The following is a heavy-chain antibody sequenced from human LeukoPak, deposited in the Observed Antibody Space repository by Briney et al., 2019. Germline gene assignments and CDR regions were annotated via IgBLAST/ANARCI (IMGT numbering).Heavy chain of an antibody. CDR3: AKSILMTTVTTYYFDY. CDR1: GFTFSSYA. V-gene: IGHV3-23*01. J-gene: IGHJ4*02. D-gene: IGHD4-17*01. Sequence: GGALRLSCAASGFTFSSYAMSWVRQAPGKGLEGVSTISESGGSIYYADSVKGRFTISRDNAKNTLYLQMNSLRAEDTAVYYCAKSILMTTVTTYYFDYWGQGTLVTVSS. CDR2: ISESGGSI.